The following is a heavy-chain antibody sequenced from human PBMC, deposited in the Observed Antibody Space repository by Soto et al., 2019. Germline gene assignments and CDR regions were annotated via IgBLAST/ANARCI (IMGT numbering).Heavy chain of an antibody. CDR3: ARDMRLYGMDV. Sequence: GGSLRLSCAASGFTFIDFYMAWIRQSPGKGLEWISSISSGGETKYYADSGKGRFTISRDNTENSLYLQMNSLRADDTAVYFCARDMRLYGMDVWGQGTTVTVSS. J-gene: IGHJ6*02. CDR2: ISSGGETK. D-gene: IGHD6-25*01. CDR1: GFTFIDFY. V-gene: IGHV3-11*01.